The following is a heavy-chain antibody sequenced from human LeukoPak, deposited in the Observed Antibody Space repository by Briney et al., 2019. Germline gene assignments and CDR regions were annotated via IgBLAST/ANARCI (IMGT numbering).Heavy chain of an antibody. CDR1: GGSFSGYY. D-gene: IGHD5-24*01. CDR2: INHSGST. J-gene: IGHJ6*02. V-gene: IGHV4-34*01. CDR3: ARADVRRRVYGMDV. Sequence: PSETLSLACAVYGGSFSGYYWSWIRQPPGKGLEWIGEINHSGSTNYNPSLKSRVTISVDTSKNQFSLKLSSVTAADTAVYYCARADVRRRVYGMDVWGQGSTVTVSS.